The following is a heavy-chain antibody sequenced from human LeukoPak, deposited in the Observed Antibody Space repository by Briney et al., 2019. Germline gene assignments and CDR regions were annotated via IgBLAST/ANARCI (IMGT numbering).Heavy chain of an antibody. V-gene: IGHV1-8*03. CDR2: MNPNSGNT. Sequence: GASVKVSCKASGYTFTGYYMHWVRQATGQGLEWMGWMNPNSGNTGYAQKFQGRVTITRNTSISTAYMELSSLRSEDTAVYYCARAAGSSGWKYYYYYMDVWGKGTTVTVSS. CDR1: GYTFTGYY. CDR3: ARAAGSSGWKYYYYYMDV. D-gene: IGHD6-19*01. J-gene: IGHJ6*03.